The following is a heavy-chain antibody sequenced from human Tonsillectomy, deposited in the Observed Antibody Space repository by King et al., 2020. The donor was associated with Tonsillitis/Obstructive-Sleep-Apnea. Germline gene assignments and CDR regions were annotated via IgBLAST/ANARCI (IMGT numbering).Heavy chain of an antibody. Sequence: VQLVQFGVEVKKPGESLRISCKGSGYSFTSYWIRWVRQMPGTGMECMGRIYPSDAYTNYSPSFQGHVTISADKSISTAYLQWSSLKASDTAMYYCARGGILSAGAPDFWGQGTLVTVSS. CDR1: GYSFTSYW. J-gene: IGHJ4*02. V-gene: IGHV5-10-1*01. D-gene: IGHD6-13*01. CDR2: IYPSDAYT. CDR3: ARGGILSAGAPDF.